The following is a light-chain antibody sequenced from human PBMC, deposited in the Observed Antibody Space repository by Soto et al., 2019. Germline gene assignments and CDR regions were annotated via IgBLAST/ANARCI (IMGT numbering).Light chain of an antibody. Sequence: DIQMTQSPSSVSASVGDRVTITCRASLDISYLLAWYQQKAGRDPKLLIYAASTLEGGVPSRFSGSGSGTHFTLTISSLQPEDFATYDFQQANSFPFTFGPGTKVDMK. CDR3: QQANSFPFT. CDR2: AAS. V-gene: IGKV1-12*01. CDR1: LDISYL. J-gene: IGKJ3*01.